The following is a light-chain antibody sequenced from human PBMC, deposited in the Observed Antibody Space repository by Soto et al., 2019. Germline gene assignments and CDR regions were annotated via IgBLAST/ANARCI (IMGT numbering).Light chain of an antibody. CDR3: QQYDNLVT. CDR1: QGIGSY. Sequence: DIQLTQSPSSLSASVGDRVTVTCRASQGIGSYVAWYQQKPGQGPKLLIYDTSNLETGVPSRFSGSGSGTDFTFTISSLQPEDIATYYCQQYDNLVTFGGGTKVDIK. V-gene: IGKV1-33*01. J-gene: IGKJ4*01. CDR2: DTS.